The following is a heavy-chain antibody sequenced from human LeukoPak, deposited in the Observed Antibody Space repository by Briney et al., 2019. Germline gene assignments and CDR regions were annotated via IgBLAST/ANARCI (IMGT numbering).Heavy chain of an antibody. CDR3: SRVPRGYIAAAGFDY. CDR2: INPNSGGT. Sequence: GASVNVSCKASGYTFTGNYIHWVRQAPGQGLEWMGWINPNSGGTNYAQKFQGRVTMTRDTSISTAYMELSSLSSDETALYYCSRVPRGYIAAAGFDYWGQGTLVTVSS. J-gene: IGHJ4*02. CDR1: GYTFTGNY. V-gene: IGHV1-2*02. D-gene: IGHD6-13*01.